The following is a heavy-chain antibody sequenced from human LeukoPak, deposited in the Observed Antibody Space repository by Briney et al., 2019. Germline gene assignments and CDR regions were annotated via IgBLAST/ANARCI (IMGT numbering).Heavy chain of an antibody. CDR1: GGTFISYA. J-gene: IGHJ5*02. CDR2: IIPIFGTA. V-gene: IGHV1-69*05. CDR3: ARERSTIFGVVTMRWFDP. D-gene: IGHD3-3*01. Sequence: ASVKVSCKASGGTFISYAVSWVRQAPGQGLEWMGGIIPIFGTANYAQKFQGRVTITTDESTSTAYMELSSLRSEDTAVYYCARERSTIFGVVTMRWFDPWGQGTLVTVSS.